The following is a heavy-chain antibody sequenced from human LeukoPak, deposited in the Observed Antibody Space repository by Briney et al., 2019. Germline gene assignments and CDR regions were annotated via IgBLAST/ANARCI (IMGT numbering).Heavy chain of an antibody. CDR3: ARDFGYYDSSGYYQDNAFDI. V-gene: IGHV4-59*01. Sequence: PSETLSLTCTVSGGSISSYYWSWLRQPPGKGLEWLGYIYYSGSTNYNPSLKSRVTISVDTSKNQFSLKLSSVTAADTAVYYCARDFGYYDSSGYYQDNAFDIWGQGTMVTVSS. CDR2: IYYSGST. D-gene: IGHD3-22*01. CDR1: GGSISSYY. J-gene: IGHJ3*02.